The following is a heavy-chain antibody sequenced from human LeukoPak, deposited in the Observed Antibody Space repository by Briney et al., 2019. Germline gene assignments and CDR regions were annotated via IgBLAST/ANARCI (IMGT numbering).Heavy chain of an antibody. D-gene: IGHD5-18*01. V-gene: IGHV3-9*01. CDR1: GFTFDDYA. CDR2: IGRNSGSI. CDR3: AKGSRDGGYSYGDNFDY. Sequence: GGSLRLSCAASGFTFDDYAMHCVRQAPGKGLEWVSGIGRNSGSIGYADSVKGRFTISRDNAKNSLYLRMNSLRAEDTALYYCAKGSRDGGYSYGDNFDYWGQGTLVTVSS. J-gene: IGHJ4*02.